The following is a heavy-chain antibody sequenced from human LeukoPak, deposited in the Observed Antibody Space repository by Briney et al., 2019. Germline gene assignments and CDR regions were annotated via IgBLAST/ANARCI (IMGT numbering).Heavy chain of an antibody. Sequence: PSETLSLTCTVSGGSISSGYYWGWIRQPPGKGLEWIGSIYHSGSTYYNPSLKSRVTISVDTSKNQFSLKLSSVTAADTAVYYCASSGSYFDYWGQGTLVTVSS. D-gene: IGHD1-26*01. J-gene: IGHJ4*02. CDR2: IYHSGST. CDR3: ASSGSYFDY. CDR1: GGSISSGYY. V-gene: IGHV4-38-2*02.